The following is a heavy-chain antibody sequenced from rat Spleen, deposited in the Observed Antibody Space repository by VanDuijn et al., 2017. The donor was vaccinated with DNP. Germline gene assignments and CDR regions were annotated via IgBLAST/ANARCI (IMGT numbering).Heavy chain of an antibody. CDR3: ARWTRYFDY. CDR2: ISYSGGT. D-gene: IGHD1-7*01. J-gene: IGHJ2*01. V-gene: IGHV3-1*01. CDR1: GYSITSNY. Sequence: EVQLQESGSGLVKPSQSLSLTCSVTGYSITSNYWGWIRKFPGNKLEYIGHISYSGGTNYNPSLKSQISITRDTSKNHFFLHLNSVTTEDTATYYCARWTRYFDYWGQGVMVTVSS.